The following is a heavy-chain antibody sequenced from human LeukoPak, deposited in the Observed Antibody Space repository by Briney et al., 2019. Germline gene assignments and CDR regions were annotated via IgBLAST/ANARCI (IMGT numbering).Heavy chain of an antibody. Sequence: SETLSLTCAVYGGSVSGYYWSWIRQPPGKGLEWIGEINHSGSTNYNPSLKSRVTISVDTSKNQFSLKLSSVTAADTAVYYCASAVTTTWGEIDYWGQGTLVTVSS. V-gene: IGHV4-34*01. CDR2: INHSGST. CDR1: GGSVSGYY. D-gene: IGHD4-17*01. CDR3: ASAVTTTWGEIDY. J-gene: IGHJ4*02.